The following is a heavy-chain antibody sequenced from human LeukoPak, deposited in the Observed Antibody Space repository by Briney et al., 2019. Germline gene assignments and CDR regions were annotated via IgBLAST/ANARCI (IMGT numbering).Heavy chain of an antibody. CDR1: GFTFSSYG. CDR2: ISYDGSNK. Sequence: GGSLRLSCAASGFTFSSYGMHWGRQAPGKGLEWVAVISYDGSNKYYADSVKGRFTISRDNSKNTLYLQMNSLRAEDTAVYYCANAQDSSGWALDYWGQGALVTVSS. D-gene: IGHD6-19*01. V-gene: IGHV3-30*18. CDR3: ANAQDSSGWALDY. J-gene: IGHJ4*02.